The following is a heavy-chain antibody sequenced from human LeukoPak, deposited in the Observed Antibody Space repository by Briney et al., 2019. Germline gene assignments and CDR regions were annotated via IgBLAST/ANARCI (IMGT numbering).Heavy chain of an antibody. CDR2: ISAYNGNT. Sequence: GASVKVSCKASGYTFTSYGISWVRQAPGQGLEWMGWISAYNGNTNYAQKLQGRVTMTTDTSTSTAYMELSSLRSEDTAVYYCARQDYYDSSGYDRAFDYWGQGTLVTVSS. CDR1: GYTFTSYG. J-gene: IGHJ4*02. V-gene: IGHV1-18*01. CDR3: ARQDYYDSSGYDRAFDY. D-gene: IGHD3-22*01.